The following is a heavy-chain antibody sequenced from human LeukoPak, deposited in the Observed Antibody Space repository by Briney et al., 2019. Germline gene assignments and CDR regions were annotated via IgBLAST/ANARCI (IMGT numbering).Heavy chain of an antibody. CDR1: GGSISSYY. D-gene: IGHD3-10*01. V-gene: IGHV4-4*07. CDR3: ARDYYGTGSYLVY. J-gene: IGHJ4*02. Sequence: PSETLSLTCTVSGGSISSYYWSWIRQPAGKGLEWIGRIYSSGTTNYNPSLKSRVTMSVDTSKNQFSLKLSSVTAADAAVYYCARDYYGTGSYLVYWGQGTLVSVPS. CDR2: IYSSGTT.